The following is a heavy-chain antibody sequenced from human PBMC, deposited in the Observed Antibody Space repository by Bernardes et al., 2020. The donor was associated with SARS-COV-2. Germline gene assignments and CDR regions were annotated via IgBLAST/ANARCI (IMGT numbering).Heavy chain of an antibody. Sequence: SETLSLTCTVSGGSISSYYWSWIRQPPGKGLEWIGYIYYSGSTNYNPSLKSRVTISVDTSKNQFSLKLSSVTAADTAVYYCARVWGYSYGSNFDYWGQGTLVTVSS. CDR2: IYYSGST. J-gene: IGHJ4*02. D-gene: IGHD5-18*01. CDR1: GGSISSYY. V-gene: IGHV4-59*01. CDR3: ARVWGYSYGSNFDY.